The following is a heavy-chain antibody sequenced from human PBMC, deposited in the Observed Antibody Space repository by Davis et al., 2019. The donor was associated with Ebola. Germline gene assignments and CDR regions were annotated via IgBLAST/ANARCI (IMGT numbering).Heavy chain of an antibody. CDR1: GFTFSGSA. Sequence: GGSLRLSCAASGFTFSGSAMHWVRQASGNGLEWVGRIRSKANNYATAYAASVKGRFTISRDDSKNTAYLQMNSLKTEDTAVYYCTSSMTTVTTSDYWGQGTLVTVSS. V-gene: IGHV3-73*01. D-gene: IGHD4-17*01. J-gene: IGHJ4*02. CDR2: IRSKANNYAT. CDR3: TSSMTTVTTSDY.